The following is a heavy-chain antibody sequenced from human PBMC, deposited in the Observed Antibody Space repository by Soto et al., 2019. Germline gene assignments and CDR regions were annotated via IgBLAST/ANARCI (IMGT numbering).Heavy chain of an antibody. V-gene: IGHV4-4*07. CDR1: CGSIISYY. J-gene: IGHJ4*02. CDR3: ARACSSNSCYDVFDY. Sequence: SETLSLTCTVSCGSIISYYWSWIRQPAGKGLEWIGRIYTSGSTNYNPSLKSRVTMSVDTSKNQFSLKLSSVTAADTAVYYCARACSSNSCYDVFDYWGQGTLVTVSS. CDR2: IYTSGST. D-gene: IGHD2-2*01.